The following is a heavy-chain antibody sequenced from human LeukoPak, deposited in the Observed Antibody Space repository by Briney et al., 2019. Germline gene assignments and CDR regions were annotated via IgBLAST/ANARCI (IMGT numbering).Heavy chain of an antibody. CDR3: ARLRNVLAAPLLGWFDP. CDR2: ISGSGETT. Sequence: GGSLRLSCAASGFTFRKHAMNWVRQAPGKGLEWASVISGSGETTYYADSVKGRFTISRDNSQNTLYLQMSSLKASDTAMYYCARLRNVLAAPLLGWFDPWGQGTLVTVSS. CDR1: GFTFRKHA. J-gene: IGHJ5*02. D-gene: IGHD2-15*01. V-gene: IGHV3-23*01.